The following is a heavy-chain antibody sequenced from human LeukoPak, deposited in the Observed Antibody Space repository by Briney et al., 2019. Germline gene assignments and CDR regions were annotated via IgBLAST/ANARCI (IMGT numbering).Heavy chain of an antibody. Sequence: SQTLSLTCAVSGGSISSSGYYWSWIRQRPGKGLEWVGYIYDNGNTYYNPSLKSRIAISVDTSENQFSLRLTSVTAADTAVYYCARDGGTVTHFDYWGQGTLVTVSS. CDR2: IYDNGNT. J-gene: IGHJ4*02. V-gene: IGHV4-31*11. D-gene: IGHD4-17*01. CDR1: GGSISSSGYY. CDR3: ARDGGTVTHFDY.